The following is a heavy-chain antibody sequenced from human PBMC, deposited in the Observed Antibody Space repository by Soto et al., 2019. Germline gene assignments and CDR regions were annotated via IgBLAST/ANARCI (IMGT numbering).Heavy chain of an antibody. V-gene: IGHV5-10-1*01. CDR2: IDPSDSYT. CDR3: ARTVNYDILTGYGY. J-gene: IGHJ4*02. D-gene: IGHD3-9*01. CDR1: GYDVFGYW. Sequence: GESLKISCEGFGYDVFGYWIGWVRQMPGKGLEWMGRIDPSDSYTNYSPSFQGHVTISADKSISTAYLQWSSLKASDTAMYYCARTVNYDILTGYGYWGQGTLVTVSS.